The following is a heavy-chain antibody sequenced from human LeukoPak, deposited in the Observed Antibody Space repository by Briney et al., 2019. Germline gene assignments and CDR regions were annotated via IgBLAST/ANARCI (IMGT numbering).Heavy chain of an antibody. Sequence: GASVKVSCKASGYTFTSYYMHWVRQAPGQGLEWMGIINPSGGSTSYAQKFQGRVTMTRDTSTSTVYMELSSLRSEDTAVYYCARGYIVGVSETYFDYWGQGTLVTVSS. CDR2: INPSGGST. CDR3: ARGYIVGVSETYFDY. CDR1: GYTFTSYY. D-gene: IGHD3-16*01. V-gene: IGHV1-46*01. J-gene: IGHJ4*02.